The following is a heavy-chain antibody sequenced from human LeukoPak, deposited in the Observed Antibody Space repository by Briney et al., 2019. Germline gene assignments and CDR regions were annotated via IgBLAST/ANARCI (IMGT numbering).Heavy chain of an antibody. J-gene: IGHJ5*02. CDR2: IYPRDSDT. CDR3: VRHATVEAAGTWWFDP. V-gene: IGHV5-51*01. D-gene: IGHD6-13*01. Sequence: GESLKIYCKSFGYSFTSYWIGWVRPMPRKGLELMGIIYPRDSDTRYSPSFQGQVTISADKSMNTAYLQWNSLKASDTAMYYCVRHATVEAAGTWWFDPWGQGTLVTVSS. CDR1: GYSFTSYW.